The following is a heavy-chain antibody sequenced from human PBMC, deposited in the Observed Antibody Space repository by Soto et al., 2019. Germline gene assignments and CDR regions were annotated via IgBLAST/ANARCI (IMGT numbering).Heavy chain of an antibody. CDR2: ISDEGSNK. V-gene: IGHV3-30*18. Sequence: QVQLVESGGGVVQPGRSLRLSCAASGFTFSSYGMHWVRQAPGKGLEWVAVISDEGSNKYYADSVKGRFTISRDNSKNTLYLQMNSLRAEDTAVYYCAKEHLNFWYYFDYWGQGTLVTVSS. CDR1: GFTFSSYG. J-gene: IGHJ4*02. D-gene: IGHD3-3*01. CDR3: AKEHLNFWYYFDY.